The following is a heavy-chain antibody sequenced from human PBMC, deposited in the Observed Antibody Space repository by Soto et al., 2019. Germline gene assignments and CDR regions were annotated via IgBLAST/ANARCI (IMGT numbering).Heavy chain of an antibody. J-gene: IGHJ4*02. D-gene: IGHD6-6*01. CDR3: TRRGTISSAHHFDH. Sequence: QVQLVESGGGLVKPGGSLRLSCAASGFTFSGYNMSWIGQAPGKGLEWVSYITSSGSNTFDAESVKGRFTISRDNTMNLLYLQMNSLSAEDTAVYYCTRRGTISSAHHFDHWGQGTLATVSS. V-gene: IGHV3-11*01. CDR2: ITSSGSNT. CDR1: GFTFSGYN.